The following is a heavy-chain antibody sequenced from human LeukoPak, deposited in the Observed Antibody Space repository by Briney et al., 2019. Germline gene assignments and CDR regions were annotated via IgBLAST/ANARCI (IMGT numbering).Heavy chain of an antibody. CDR1: GGSLSSGSCY. J-gene: IGHJ5*02. CDR3: ARDTAYDFWSGDRGGWFDP. CDR2: IYTSGST. D-gene: IGHD3-3*01. Sequence: SQTLSLTCTVSGGSLSSGSCYWGWLRQHAGTGLEWLGRIYTSGSTNYKPSLKSRVSISVDSSKNQFSLKLSSVTAADTAVYYCARDTAYDFWSGDRGGWFDPWGQGTLVTVSS. V-gene: IGHV4-61*02.